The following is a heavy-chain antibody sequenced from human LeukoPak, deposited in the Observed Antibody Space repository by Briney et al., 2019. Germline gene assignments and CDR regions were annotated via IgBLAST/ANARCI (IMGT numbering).Heavy chain of an antibody. CDR3: ARASRRITAMVTRYYYYYGMDV. CDR1: GGSISGYY. J-gene: IGHJ6*02. CDR2: IYSSGTT. V-gene: IGHV4-59*01. Sequence: SETLSLTCTVSGGSISGYYWSWIRQPPGKGLEWIGYIYSSGTTNYNPSLKSQITISLDTSKNQFSLKLSSVTAADTAVYYCARASRRITAMVTRYYYYYGMDVWGQGTTVTVSS. D-gene: IGHD5-18*01.